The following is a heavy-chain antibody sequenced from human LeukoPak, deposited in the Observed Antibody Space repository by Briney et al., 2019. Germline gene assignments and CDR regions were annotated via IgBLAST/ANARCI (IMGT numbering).Heavy chain of an antibody. D-gene: IGHD1-1*01. V-gene: IGHV4-4*02. CDR2: IYHSGST. Sequence: SETLSLTCAVSGGSISSSNRWSWVRQPPGKGLEWIGEIYHSGSTNYNPSLKSRVTISVDKSKNQFSLKLSSVTAADTAVYYCAREERRSWYFDYWGQGTLVTVSS. J-gene: IGHJ4*02. CDR3: AREERRSWYFDY. CDR1: GGSISSSNR.